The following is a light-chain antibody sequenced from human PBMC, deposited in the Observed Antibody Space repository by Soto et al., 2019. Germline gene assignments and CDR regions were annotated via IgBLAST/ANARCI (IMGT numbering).Light chain of an antibody. Sequence: QSVLTQHPSASGSPGRSVAISCTGTSGDVGGYNYVSWYQQPPGKAPKPMIYEVNKRPSGVPDRFSGSTSGNTASLTVSGLQAEDEADYYCSSYAGSSNGFGNGTKVTVL. V-gene: IGLV2-8*01. CDR3: SSYAGSSNG. CDR2: EVN. CDR1: SGDVGGYNY. J-gene: IGLJ1*01.